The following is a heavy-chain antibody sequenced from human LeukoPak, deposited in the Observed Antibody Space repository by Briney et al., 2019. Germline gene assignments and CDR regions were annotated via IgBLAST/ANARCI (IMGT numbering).Heavy chain of an antibody. D-gene: IGHD5-12*01. CDR1: GYTFTGYY. V-gene: IGHV1-2*02. CDR3: ARDGGYDSGYYYYYYGMDV. J-gene: IGHJ6*02. Sequence: AGVKVSCKPCGYTFTGYYMHWVRQAPGQGREWMGWINPNSGGTNYAQKLQGRVTMTRDTSISTAYMELSTLSSDDTAVYYCARDGGYDSGYYYYYYGMDVWGQGTTVTVSS. CDR2: INPNSGGT.